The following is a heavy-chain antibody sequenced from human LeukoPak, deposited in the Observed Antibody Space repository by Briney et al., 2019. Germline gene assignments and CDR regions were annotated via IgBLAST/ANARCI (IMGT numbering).Heavy chain of an antibody. CDR2: IYDVGTA. V-gene: IGHV3-66*04. CDR1: GFYVSGIY. D-gene: IGHD6-13*01. CDR3: ARHWVWGILYFDS. Sequence: SGGSLRLSCAAAGFYVSGIYMSWVRQAPGEGLGWVAMIYDVGTADYAVSVKGRFTISRDNSKNTLHLQMNSLRADDTAVYYCARHWVWGILYFDSWGQGTLVTVTS. J-gene: IGHJ4*02.